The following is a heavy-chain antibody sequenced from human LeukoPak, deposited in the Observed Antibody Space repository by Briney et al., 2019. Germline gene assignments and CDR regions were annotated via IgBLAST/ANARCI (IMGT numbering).Heavy chain of an antibody. CDR2: IYPGDSDT. CDR1: GYSFTTYW. Sequence: GESLKISCQGSGYSFTTYWIGWVRQMPGKGLEWMGIIYPGDSDTRYSPSFQAQVTISADTSISTAYLQWSSLKASDTAMYYCARLGEEYTSSSGGLDSWGQGTLVTVSS. CDR3: ARLGEEYTSSSGGLDS. D-gene: IGHD6-6*01. J-gene: IGHJ4*02. V-gene: IGHV5-51*01.